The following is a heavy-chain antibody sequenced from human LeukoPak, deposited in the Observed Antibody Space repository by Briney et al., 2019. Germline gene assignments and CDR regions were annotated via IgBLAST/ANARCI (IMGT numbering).Heavy chain of an antibody. J-gene: IGHJ3*02. V-gene: IGHV3-30*18. Sequence: TGGSLRLSCAASGFTFSSYGMHWVRQAPGKGLEWVAVISYDGSNKYYADSVKGRFTISRDNSKNTLYLQMNSLRAEDTAVYYCAKADYYGDYGRRDAFDIWGQGTMVTVSS. CDR3: AKADYYGDYGRRDAFDI. D-gene: IGHD4-17*01. CDR2: ISYDGSNK. CDR1: GFTFSSYG.